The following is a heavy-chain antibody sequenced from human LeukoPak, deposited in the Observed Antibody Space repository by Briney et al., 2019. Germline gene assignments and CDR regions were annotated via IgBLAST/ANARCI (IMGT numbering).Heavy chain of an antibody. D-gene: IGHD1-26*01. CDR1: GFTFSSYA. Sequence: QPGGSLRLSCAASGFTFSSYAMSWVRQAPGKGLEWVSAISGSGVSTNYADSVKGRFTISRDNSKSMVYLQMNSLRAEDTAVYYCAKNTSGTYLDYWGQGILVTVSS. V-gene: IGHV3-23*01. CDR3: AKNTSGTYLDY. CDR2: ISGSGVST. J-gene: IGHJ4*02.